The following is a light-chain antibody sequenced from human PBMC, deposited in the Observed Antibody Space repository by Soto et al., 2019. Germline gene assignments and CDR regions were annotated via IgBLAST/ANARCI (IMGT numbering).Light chain of an antibody. CDR3: QQYNNWPLS. J-gene: IGKJ4*01. V-gene: IGKV3-15*01. CDR1: QSVSSN. CDR2: GAS. Sequence: EIVMTQSPGTLSVSPGERATLSCGASQSVSSNLAWYQQRPGQAPRLLIYGASTTATGIPARFSGSGSGTEFTLTISSLQSEDFAVYYCQQYNNWPLSFGGGTKVDIK.